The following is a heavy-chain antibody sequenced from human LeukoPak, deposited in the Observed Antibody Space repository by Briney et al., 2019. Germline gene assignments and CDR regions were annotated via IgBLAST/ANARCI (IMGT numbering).Heavy chain of an antibody. D-gene: IGHD3-10*01. CDR2: IYHSGST. CDR1: GYSISSGYY. Sequence: SETLSLTCTVSGYSISSGYYWGWIRQPPGQGLEWIGSIYHSGSTYYNPSLKSRVTISVDTSKNQFSLKLSSVTAADTAVYYCARGGFGELYGVNWFDPWGQGTLVTVSS. J-gene: IGHJ5*02. V-gene: IGHV4-38-2*02. CDR3: ARGGFGELYGVNWFDP.